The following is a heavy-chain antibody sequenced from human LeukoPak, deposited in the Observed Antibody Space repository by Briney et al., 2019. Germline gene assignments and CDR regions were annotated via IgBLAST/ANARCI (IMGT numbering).Heavy chain of an antibody. V-gene: IGHV4-61*02. CDR2: IYTSGST. D-gene: IGHD2-2*01. CDR3: ARGPGYCSSTSCYIFDY. CDR1: GGSISSGSYY. J-gene: IGHJ4*02. Sequence: SQTLSLTCTVSGGSISSGSYYWSWIRQPAGKGLEWIGRIYTSGSTNYNPSLKSRVTISVDTSKNQFSLKLSSVTAADTAVYYCARGPGYCSSTSCYIFDYWGQGTLVTVSS.